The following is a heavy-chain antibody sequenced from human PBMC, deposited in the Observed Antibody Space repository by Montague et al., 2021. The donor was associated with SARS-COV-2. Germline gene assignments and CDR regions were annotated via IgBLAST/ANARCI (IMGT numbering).Heavy chain of an antibody. D-gene: IGHD2-21*02. Sequence: TLSLTCTVSGGSISSGGYYWSWIRPHPGKGLEWMGNINYSGSTYYNPSLKSRVTISVDTSKNQFSLNLSSVTAADTAVYYCAGVHIVVVTAMRYFDLWGRGTLVTVSS. CDR1: GGSISSGGYY. J-gene: IGHJ2*01. CDR2: INYSGST. CDR3: AGVHIVVVTAMRYFDL. V-gene: IGHV4-31*03.